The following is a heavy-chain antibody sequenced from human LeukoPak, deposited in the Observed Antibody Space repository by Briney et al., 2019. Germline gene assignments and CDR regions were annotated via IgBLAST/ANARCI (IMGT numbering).Heavy chain of an antibody. CDR3: AKDNGAMTHGPLDY. D-gene: IGHD1-26*01. V-gene: IGHV3-9*01. CDR2: ISWNSGSI. CDR1: AFTFSNYW. Sequence: PGGSLRLSCAASAFTFSNYWMSWVRQAPGKGLEWVSGISWNSGSIGYADSVKGRFTISRDNAKNSLYLQMNSLRAEDTALYYCAKDNGAMTHGPLDYWGQGTLVTVSS. J-gene: IGHJ4*02.